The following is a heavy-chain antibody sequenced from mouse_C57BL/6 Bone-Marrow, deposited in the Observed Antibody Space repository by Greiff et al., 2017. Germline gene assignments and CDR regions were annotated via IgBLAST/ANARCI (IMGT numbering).Heavy chain of an antibody. CDR1: GYAFSSSW. V-gene: IGHV1-82*01. Sequence: QVQLQQSGPELVKPGASVKISCKASGYAFSSSWMNWVKQRPGKGLEWIGRIYPGDGDTNYNGKFKGKATLTADKSSSTAYMQLSSLTSEDSAVYVCARDSNYLYYYAMDYWGQGTSVTVSS. CDR3: ARDSNYLYYYAMDY. J-gene: IGHJ4*01. D-gene: IGHD2-5*01. CDR2: IYPGDGDT.